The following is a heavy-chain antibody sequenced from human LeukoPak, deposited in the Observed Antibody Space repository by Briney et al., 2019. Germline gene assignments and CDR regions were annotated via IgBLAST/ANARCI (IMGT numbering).Heavy chain of an antibody. V-gene: IGHV3-23*01. CDR2: ISGSGGST. CDR1: GFTFSSYA. CDR3: AKTLYYDFWSGYGPNFDY. D-gene: IGHD3-3*01. Sequence: GGSLRLSCAPSGFTFSSYAMSWVRQAPGKGLEWVSAISGSGGSTYYADSVKGRFTISRDNSKNTLYLQMNSLRAEDTAVYYCAKTLYYDFWSGYGPNFDYWGQGTLVTVSS. J-gene: IGHJ4*02.